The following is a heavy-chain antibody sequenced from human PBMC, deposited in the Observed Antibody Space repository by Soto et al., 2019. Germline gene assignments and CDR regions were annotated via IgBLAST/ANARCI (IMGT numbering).Heavy chain of an antibody. CDR2: IYYSGNT. CDR1: GGSISSGGYY. D-gene: IGHD3-16*02. CDR3: FRH. J-gene: IGHJ4*02. Sequence: SETLSLTCTVSGGSISSGGYYWSWVRQHPGKGLEWIGCIYYSGNTYYNPSLKSLAYLQMNSLRTEDTAIYYCSKQLAAHLWGSFRHWGQGTLVTVSS. V-gene: IGHV4-31*10.